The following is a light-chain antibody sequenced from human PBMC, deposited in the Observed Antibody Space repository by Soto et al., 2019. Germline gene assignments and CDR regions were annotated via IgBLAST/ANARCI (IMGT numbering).Light chain of an antibody. CDR2: AAS. CDR1: QSVGSTY. V-gene: IGKV3-20*01. CDR3: QHYGSALYT. Sequence: EIVLTQSPGTLSLSPGDRGTLSCRASQSVGSTYLAWYQQKPGQAPRLLSYAASSRATGIPDRFSGSGSGKDFTLTINRLEPEDFAVYYCQHYGSALYTFGQGTKLEIK. J-gene: IGKJ2*01.